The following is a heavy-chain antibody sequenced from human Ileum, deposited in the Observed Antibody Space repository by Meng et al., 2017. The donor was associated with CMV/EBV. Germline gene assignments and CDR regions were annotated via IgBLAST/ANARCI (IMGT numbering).Heavy chain of an antibody. Sequence: GESLKISCAASGFTFRNSGMHWVRRAPGKGLDWVAFIRFDGSQKFYAESVKGRFTISRDNSKDTLYLQMNSLRRDDTGVYYCARESAIFGVVTLTIPIDGFDIWGEGTMVTVSS. CDR3: ARESAIFGVVTLTIPIDGFDI. D-gene: IGHD3-3*01. CDR1: GFTFRNSG. CDR2: IRFDGSQK. J-gene: IGHJ3*02. V-gene: IGHV3-30*02.